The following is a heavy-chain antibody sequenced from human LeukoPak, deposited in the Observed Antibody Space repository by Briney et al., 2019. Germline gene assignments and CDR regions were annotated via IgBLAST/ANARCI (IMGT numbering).Heavy chain of an antibody. CDR1: GFTFSSYA. Sequence: PGRSLRLSCAASGFTFSSYAMHWVRQAPAKGLEWVAVISYDGSNKYYADSVKGRFTISRDNSKNTLYLQMNSLRAEDTAVYYCARDSSSSLDYWGQGTLVTVSS. CDR2: ISYDGSNK. J-gene: IGHJ4*02. CDR3: ARDSSSSLDY. D-gene: IGHD6-6*01. V-gene: IGHV3-30*04.